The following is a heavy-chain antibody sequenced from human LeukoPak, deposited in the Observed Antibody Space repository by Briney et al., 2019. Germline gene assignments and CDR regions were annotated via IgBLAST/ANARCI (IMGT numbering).Heavy chain of an antibody. D-gene: IGHD5-18*01. CDR3: ASESSYGLTAY. J-gene: IGHJ4*02. V-gene: IGHV3-48*04. CDR1: GFTFSNYA. CDR2: ISSSSSTI. Sequence: GGSLRLSCAASGFTFSNYAMSWVRQAPGKGLEWVSYISSSSSTIYYADSVKGRFTISRDNAKNSLYLQMNSLRAEDTAVYYCASESSYGLTAYWGQGTLVTVSS.